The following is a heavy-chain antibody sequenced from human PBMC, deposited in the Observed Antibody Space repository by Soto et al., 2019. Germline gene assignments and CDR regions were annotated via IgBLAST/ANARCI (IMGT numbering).Heavy chain of an antibody. CDR2: IYYSGST. CDR3: ARGGGIRYYFDY. CDR1: GGSISSGGYY. D-gene: IGHD2-15*01. V-gene: IGHV4-31*03. Sequence: SETLSLTCTVSGGSISSGGYYWSWIRQHPGKGLEWIGYIYYSGSTYYNPSLKSRVTISVDTSKNQFSLKLSSVTAADTAVYYCARGGGIRYYFDYWGQGTLVTVSS. J-gene: IGHJ4*02.